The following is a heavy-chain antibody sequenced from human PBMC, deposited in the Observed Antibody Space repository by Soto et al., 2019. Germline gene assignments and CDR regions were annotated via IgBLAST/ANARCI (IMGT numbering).Heavy chain of an antibody. CDR2: ISGYNGNT. Sequence: ASVKVSFKASGYTFSSNGISWLRQAPGQGLEWMGWISGYNGNTHYAQKFQGRVTMTTDTSTSTVYMELRSLASDDTALYYCARDYYYDNTGPLDFWGQGTLVTVSS. CDR1: GYTFSSNG. J-gene: IGHJ4*02. D-gene: IGHD3-22*01. V-gene: IGHV1-18*01. CDR3: ARDYYYDNTGPLDF.